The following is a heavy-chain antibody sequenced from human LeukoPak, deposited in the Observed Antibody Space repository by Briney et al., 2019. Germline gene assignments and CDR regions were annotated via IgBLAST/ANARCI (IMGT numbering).Heavy chain of an antibody. V-gene: IGHV4-4*07. D-gene: IGHD3-16*02. CDR1: GGSISSYY. J-gene: IGHJ3*02. CDR2: IYTSGST. CDR3: ARGAYYDYVWGSYRPFAFDI. Sequence: SETLSLTCTVSGGSISSYYWSWIRQPAGKGLEWIGRIYTSGSTNYNPSLESRVTMSVDTSKNQFSLKLSSVTAADTAVYYCARGAYYDYVWGSYRPFAFDIWGQGTMVTVSS.